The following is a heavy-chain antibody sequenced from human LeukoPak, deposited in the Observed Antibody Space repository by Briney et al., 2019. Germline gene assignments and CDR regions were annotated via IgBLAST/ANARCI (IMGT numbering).Heavy chain of an antibody. CDR3: TRGEGDDF. CDR1: GFTFSNSW. Sequence: PGGSLRLSCVASGFTFSNSWMTWVRQAPGKGLEGVAHMNKDGSEIYHVDSVKGRLTISRDNAKNSLYLQMNSLRVDDTAVYYCTRGEGDDFWGQGTLVTVSS. CDR2: MNKDGSEI. V-gene: IGHV3-7*01. J-gene: IGHJ4*02. D-gene: IGHD3-10*01.